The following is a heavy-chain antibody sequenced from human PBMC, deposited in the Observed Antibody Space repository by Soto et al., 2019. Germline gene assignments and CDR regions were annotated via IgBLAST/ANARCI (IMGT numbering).Heavy chain of an antibody. CDR3: ARGTVTSGRWFGP. V-gene: IGHV1-18*04. Sequence: QVPLVQSGTEVKEPGASVKVSCKASASTFTGYPINWVRQAPGQGLEWMGWISTFNGNTKYAGNFEGRVTMTTNTSATTAYMELTSLTFDDAAVYFCARGTVTSGRWFGPWGQGTLVSVSS. CDR1: ASTFTGYP. D-gene: IGHD4-17*01. CDR2: ISTFNGNT. J-gene: IGHJ5*02.